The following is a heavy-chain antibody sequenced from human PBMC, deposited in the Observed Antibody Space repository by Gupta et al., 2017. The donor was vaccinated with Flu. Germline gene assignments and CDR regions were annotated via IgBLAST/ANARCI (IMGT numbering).Heavy chain of an antibody. J-gene: IGHJ4*02. CDR1: GFTFSGSY. V-gene: IGHV3-74*03. D-gene: IGHD4-17*01. CDR3: ATVTTGC. CDR2: INPDGSST. Sequence: EVQLVESGGGLVQPGGSLRLSCAASGFTFSGSYLQWVRQAPGKGLVWVSRINPDGSSTTYADSVKGRFTISRDNAKNTLYLQMNSLGADDTAVYYYATVTTGCWGQGTLVTVSS.